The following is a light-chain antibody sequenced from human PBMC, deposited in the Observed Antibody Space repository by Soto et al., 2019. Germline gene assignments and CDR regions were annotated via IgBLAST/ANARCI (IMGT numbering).Light chain of an antibody. Sequence: EVVLTQSPGPLSLSPGERATLTCRASQSVRNKYLAWYQQKPGQAPRLLIFGSSDRATGIPDRFSGSGSGTDFTLTISSLEPEDFEVYYCQQDGSSPPYTFGQGTKLEIK. V-gene: IGKV3-20*01. CDR3: QQDGSSPPYT. CDR1: QSVRNKY. J-gene: IGKJ2*01. CDR2: GSS.